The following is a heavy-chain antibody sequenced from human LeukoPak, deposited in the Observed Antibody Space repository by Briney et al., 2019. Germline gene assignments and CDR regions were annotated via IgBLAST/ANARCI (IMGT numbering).Heavy chain of an antibody. J-gene: IGHJ4*02. Sequence: PSETLSLTCTVSGGSISSSSYYWGWIRQPPGKGLEWIGSIYYSGSTYYNPSLKSRVTISVDTSKNQFSLKLSSVTAADTAVYYCAATTVTTYDWGQGTLVTVSS. V-gene: IGHV4-39*07. CDR2: IYYSGST. CDR3: AATTVTTYD. D-gene: IGHD4-17*01. CDR1: GGSISSSSYY.